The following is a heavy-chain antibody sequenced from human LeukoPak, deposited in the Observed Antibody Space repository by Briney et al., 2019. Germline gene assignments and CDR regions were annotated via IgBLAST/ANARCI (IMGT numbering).Heavy chain of an antibody. CDR1: GYSISSGYY. V-gene: IGHV4-38-2*02. CDR3: ARVQSSSWSLYYYYYYMDV. D-gene: IGHD6-13*01. J-gene: IGHJ6*03. Sequence: SETLSLTCTVSGYSISSGYYWGWIRQPPGKGLEWIGSTYHSGSTYYNPSLKSRLTISVDTSKNQFSLKLSSVTAADTAVYYCARVQSSSWSLYYYYYYMDVWGKGTTVTVSS. CDR2: TYHSGST.